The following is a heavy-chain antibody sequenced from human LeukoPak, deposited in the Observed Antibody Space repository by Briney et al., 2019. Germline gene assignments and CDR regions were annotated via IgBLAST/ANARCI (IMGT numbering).Heavy chain of an antibody. J-gene: IGHJ4*02. D-gene: IGHD4-11*01. CDR2: IDYSGST. CDR1: AGSINTYY. Sequence: PSETLSLTSTVSAGSINTYYWSWIRQPPGKGLEWIGYIDYSGSTNYNPSLKSRVTISVDTSKNQFSLQLGSVTAADTAVYYCARHIIYSKKPSFDHWGQGTLVTVSS. V-gene: IGHV4-59*01. CDR3: ARHIIYSKKPSFDH.